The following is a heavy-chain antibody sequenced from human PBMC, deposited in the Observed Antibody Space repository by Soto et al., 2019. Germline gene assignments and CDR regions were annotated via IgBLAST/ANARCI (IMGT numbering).Heavy chain of an antibody. CDR2: ISWKSDSE. J-gene: IGHJ6*02. Sequence: EVLLLGRGEAFVKLAGSLEFSLEAPGLRFVVMACNGFGKVQGGGLEWVAGISWKSDSEGYADSVKGRFSISRDNIQHSVHLQMNSLRPEDTALYYCARDTGLYHDGMDVWGQGTRVTVSS. CDR1: GLRFVVMA. D-gene: IGHD2-2*01. V-gene: IGHV3-9*01. CDR3: ARDTGLYHDGMDV.